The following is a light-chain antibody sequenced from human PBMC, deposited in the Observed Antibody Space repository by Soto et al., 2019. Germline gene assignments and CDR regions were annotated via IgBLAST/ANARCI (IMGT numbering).Light chain of an antibody. V-gene: IGKV3-15*01. Sequence: EIVVTQSPATRSVSPGERATLSCRASQSVSGNLAWYQQKPGQAPRLLIYGASTRATVIPARFSGSGSGTEFTLTISSLQSEDFAIYYCQQYNNWPLTFGQGTRLEIE. CDR3: QQYNNWPLT. CDR2: GAS. J-gene: IGKJ5*01. CDR1: QSVSGN.